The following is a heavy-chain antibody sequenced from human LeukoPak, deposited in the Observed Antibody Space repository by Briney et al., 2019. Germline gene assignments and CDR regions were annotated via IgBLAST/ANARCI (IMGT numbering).Heavy chain of an antibody. D-gene: IGHD3-9*01. CDR1: GFTFSSYS. CDR2: ISSSSSYI. J-gene: IGHJ4*02. CDR3: ASDLSGYAEY. V-gene: IGHV3-21*01. Sequence: PGGSLRLSCAASGFTFSSYSMNWVRQAPGKGLEWVSSISSSSSYIYYADSVKGRFTISRDNAKDSLYLQMNSLRAEDTAVYYCASDLSGYAEYWGQGTLVSVSS.